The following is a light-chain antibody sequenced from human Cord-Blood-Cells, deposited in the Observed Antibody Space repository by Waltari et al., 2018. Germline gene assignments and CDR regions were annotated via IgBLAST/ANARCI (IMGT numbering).Light chain of an antibody. Sequence: EIVLTPSPGPLSLSPGERATLSCRASQSVSSSYLAWYQQKPGQAPRLLIYGASSRATGIPDRFSGSGSGTDFTLTISRLEPEDFAVYYCQQYGSSPRITFGPGTKVDIK. CDR1: QSVSSSY. J-gene: IGKJ3*01. V-gene: IGKV3-20*01. CDR3: QQYGSSPRIT. CDR2: GAS.